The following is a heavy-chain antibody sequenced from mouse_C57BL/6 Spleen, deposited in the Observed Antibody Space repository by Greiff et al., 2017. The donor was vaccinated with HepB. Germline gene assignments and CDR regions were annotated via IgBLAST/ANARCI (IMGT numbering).Heavy chain of an antibody. CDR3: ARRAYDGYSFDY. CDR1: GYAFSSSW. CDR2: IYPGDGDT. Sequence: VQLQQSGPELVKPGASVKISCKASGYAFSSSWMNWVKQRPGKGLEWIGRIYPGDGDTNYNVKFKGKATLTADKSSSTPYMQLSSLTSEDSAVYCCARRAYDGYSFDYWGQGTTLTVSS. J-gene: IGHJ2*01. D-gene: IGHD2-3*01. V-gene: IGHV1-82*01.